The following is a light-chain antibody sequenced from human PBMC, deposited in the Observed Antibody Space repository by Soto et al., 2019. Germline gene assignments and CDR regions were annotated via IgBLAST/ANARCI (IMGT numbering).Light chain of an antibody. Sequence: ETLLTQSPATLSVSPGERGTLSCRASQSVNNNLAWYQQKLGQAPRVLIYGASTRATGIPASFTGSGSGTDFTLTISSLEPEDFAVYYCQQRSNWPPITFGQGTRLEIK. CDR2: GAS. V-gene: IGKV3-11*01. CDR1: QSVNNN. J-gene: IGKJ5*01. CDR3: QQRSNWPPIT.